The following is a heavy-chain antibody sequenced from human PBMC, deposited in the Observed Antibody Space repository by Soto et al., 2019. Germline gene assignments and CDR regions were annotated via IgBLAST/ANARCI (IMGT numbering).Heavy chain of an antibody. CDR1: GFTFSSYG. CDR3: AKTRIAAAGKGPDNGHYFDY. D-gene: IGHD6-13*01. J-gene: IGHJ4*02. V-gene: IGHV3-30*18. Sequence: QVQLVESGGGVVQPGRSLRLSCAASGFTFSSYGMHWVRQAPGKGLEWVAVISYDGSNKYYADSVKGRFTISRDNSKNTLYLQMNSLRAEDTAVYYCAKTRIAAAGKGPDNGHYFDYWGQGTLVTVSS. CDR2: ISYDGSNK.